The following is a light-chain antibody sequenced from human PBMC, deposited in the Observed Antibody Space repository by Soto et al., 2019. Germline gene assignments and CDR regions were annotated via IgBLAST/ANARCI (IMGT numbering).Light chain of an antibody. J-gene: IGLJ3*02. CDR1: SSNIESNT. CDR2: GNN. V-gene: IGLV1-44*01. CDR3: QSYDISLSGSGV. Sequence: QSVLTQPPSASGTPGQRVTISCSGSSSNIESNTVNWYQQLPETAPKLLIYGNNNRPSGVSDRFSGSKSGTSASLAITGLQAEDEADYYCQSYDISLSGSGVFGGGTKVTVL.